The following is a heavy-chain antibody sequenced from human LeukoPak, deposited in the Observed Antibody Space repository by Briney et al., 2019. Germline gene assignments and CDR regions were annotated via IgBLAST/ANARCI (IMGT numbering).Heavy chain of an antibody. J-gene: IGHJ4*02. CDR3: ARYNWNDVVSALDY. D-gene: IGHD1-1*01. CDR1: GYTFSGYY. Sequence: ASVKVSCKASGYTFSGYYIHWVQQAPGQGLEWMGWINPNNGATNYAQKFQGGVTMTRDTSITTTYMELSRLTSDDTAVYYCARYNWNDVVSALDYWGQGTLVTVSS. CDR2: INPNNGAT. V-gene: IGHV1-2*02.